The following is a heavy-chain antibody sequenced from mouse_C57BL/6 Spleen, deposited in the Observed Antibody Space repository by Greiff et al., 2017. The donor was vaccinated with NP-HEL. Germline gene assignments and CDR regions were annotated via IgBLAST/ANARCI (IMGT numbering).Heavy chain of an antibody. CDR1: GFTFSSYT. Sequence: EVKLVESGGGLVKPGGSLKLSCAASGFTFSSYTMSWVRQTPEKRLEWVATISGGGGNTYYPDSVKGRFTISRDNAKNTLYLQMSSLRSEDTALYYWARDLYGSTYWYFDVWGTGTAVTVSS. D-gene: IGHD1-1*01. V-gene: IGHV5-9*01. CDR2: ISGGGGNT. CDR3: ARDLYGSTYWYFDV. J-gene: IGHJ1*03.